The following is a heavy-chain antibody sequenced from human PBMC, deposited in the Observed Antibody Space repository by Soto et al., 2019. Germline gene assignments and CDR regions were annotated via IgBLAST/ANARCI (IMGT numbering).Heavy chain of an antibody. CDR1: GGSISSGDYY. CDR3: ARTDTAMVTYFDY. D-gene: IGHD5-18*01. CDR2: IYYSGST. V-gene: IGHV4-30-4*01. J-gene: IGHJ4*02. Sequence: QVQLQESGPGLVKPSQTLSLTCTVSGGSISSGDYYWSWIRQPPGKVLEWIGYIYYSGSTYYNPSLKSRVTISVDTSKNQFSLKLSSVTAADTAVYYCARTDTAMVTYFDYWGQGTLVTVSS.